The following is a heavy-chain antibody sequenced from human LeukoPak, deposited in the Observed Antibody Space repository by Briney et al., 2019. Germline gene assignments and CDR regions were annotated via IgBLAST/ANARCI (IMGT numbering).Heavy chain of an antibody. J-gene: IGHJ6*03. D-gene: IGHD6-13*01. CDR3: ARGLDSSSWTYYYYYMDV. CDR1: GGSISSNSYY. CDR2: IYHSGST. Sequence: KASETLSLTCTVSGGSISSNSYYWGWIRQSPGKGLEWIGSIYHSGSTYYNPSLKSRVTISVDTSKNQFSLKLSSVTAADTAVYYCARGLDSSSWTYYYYYMDVWGKGTTVTVSS. V-gene: IGHV4-39*07.